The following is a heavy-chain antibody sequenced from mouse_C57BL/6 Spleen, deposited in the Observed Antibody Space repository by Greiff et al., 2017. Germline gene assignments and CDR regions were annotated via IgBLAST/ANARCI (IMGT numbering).Heavy chain of an antibody. Sequence: QVQLQQSGAELVRPGTSVKMSCKASGYTFTNYWIGWAKQRPGHGLEWIGDIYPGGGYTNYNEKFKGKATLTADKSSSTAYMQFSSLTSEDSAIYYCAREGTPYAMDYWGQGTSVTVSS. CDR1: GYTFTNYW. V-gene: IGHV1-63*01. J-gene: IGHJ4*01. CDR2: IYPGGGYT. CDR3: AREGTPYAMDY. D-gene: IGHD2-14*01.